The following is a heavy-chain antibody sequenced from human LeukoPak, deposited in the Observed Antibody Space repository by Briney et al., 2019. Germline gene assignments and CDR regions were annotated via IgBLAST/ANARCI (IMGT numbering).Heavy chain of an antibody. CDR2: ISSDGSST. Sequence: PGGSLRLSCAASGXTFRNHXXXXXXXXXXXXXXXXSRISSDGSSTTYXXSXXGRXXXXRXXAXXXLXLQMNNLRAEDTAMYYCARDQRVTGRPDIDYWGQGTLVIVSS. D-gene: IGHD6-6*01. V-gene: IGHV3-74*03. CDR3: ARDQRVTGRPDIDY. J-gene: IGHJ4*02. CDR1: GXTFRNHX.